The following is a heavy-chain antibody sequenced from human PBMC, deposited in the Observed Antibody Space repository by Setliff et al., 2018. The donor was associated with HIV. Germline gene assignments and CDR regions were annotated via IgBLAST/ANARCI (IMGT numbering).Heavy chain of an antibody. V-gene: IGHV4-31*03. CDR1: GFSISSDGFY. CDR2: IFGSGIT. D-gene: IGHD5-18*01. J-gene: IGHJ5*01. Sequence: SETLSLTCTLFGFSISSDGFYWNWIRQRPGKGLEWIGYIFGSGITYYNPSLKSRLRVSIDTSANQVFVDLSSVTAAETAVYCCARGGNSAAAWFDSWGQGTLVTVSS. CDR3: ARGGNSAAAWFDS.